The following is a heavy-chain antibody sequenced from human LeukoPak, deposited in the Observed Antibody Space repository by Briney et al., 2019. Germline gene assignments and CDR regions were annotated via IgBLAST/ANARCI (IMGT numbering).Heavy chain of an antibody. Sequence: GGSLRLSCAASGFTFSSYEMNWVRQAPGKGLEWVSYISSGGNTIYYADSVKGRFTISRDNAKNSLYLQMNSLRVEDTAVYYCATGGGWYFDYWGQGALITASS. CDR1: GFTFSSYE. J-gene: IGHJ4*02. CDR3: ATGGGWYFDY. CDR2: ISSGGNTI. D-gene: IGHD6-19*01. V-gene: IGHV3-48*03.